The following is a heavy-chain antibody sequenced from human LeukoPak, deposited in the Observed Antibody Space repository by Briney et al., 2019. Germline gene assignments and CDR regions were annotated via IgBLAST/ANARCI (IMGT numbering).Heavy chain of an antibody. D-gene: IGHD3-3*01. CDR1: GGSISSSSYY. Sequence: SETLSLTCTVSGGSISSSSYYWGWIRQPPGTGLEWIGSIYYSGSTYYNPSLKSRVTISVDTSKNQFSLKLSSVTAADTAVYYCAGLDDFWSGSLGGMDVWGQGTTVTVSS. V-gene: IGHV4-39*01. CDR2: IYYSGST. J-gene: IGHJ6*02. CDR3: AGLDDFWSGSLGGMDV.